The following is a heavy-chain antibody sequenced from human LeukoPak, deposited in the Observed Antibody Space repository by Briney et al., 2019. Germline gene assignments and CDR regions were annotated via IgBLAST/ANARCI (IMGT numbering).Heavy chain of an antibody. CDR3: ARTPAGGSSWFFDY. J-gene: IGHJ4*02. D-gene: IGHD6-13*01. CDR2: IWYDGSNK. V-gene: IGHV3-33*01. Sequence: GGSLRLSCAASGFTFSSCGMHWVRQAPGKGLEWVAVIWYDGSNKYYADSVKGRFTISRDNSKNTLYLQMNSLRAEDTAVYYCARTPAGGSSWFFDYWGQGTLVTVSS. CDR1: GFTFSSCG.